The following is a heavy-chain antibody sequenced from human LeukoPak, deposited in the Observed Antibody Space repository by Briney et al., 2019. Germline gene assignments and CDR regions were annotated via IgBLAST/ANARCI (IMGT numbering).Heavy chain of an antibody. CDR2: LSASGGLT. CDR3: ARVQIAVAGLVDY. D-gene: IGHD6-19*01. Sequence: GGSLRLSCAASGFTFSSYAMSWVRQAPGKGLEWVSGLSASGGLTYYADSVKGRFTISRDNSKNTLYLQMNSLRAEDTAVYYCARVQIAVAGLVDYWGQGTLVTVSS. CDR1: GFTFSSYA. V-gene: IGHV3-23*01. J-gene: IGHJ4*02.